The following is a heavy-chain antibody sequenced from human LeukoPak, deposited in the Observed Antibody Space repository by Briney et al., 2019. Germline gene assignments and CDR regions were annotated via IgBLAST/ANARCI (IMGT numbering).Heavy chain of an antibody. J-gene: IGHJ4*02. D-gene: IGHD2-15*01. CDR1: AGSIGDYY. Sequence: PSETLSLTCTVSAGSIGDYYWSWIRQPSGKGLEWIGYLYYSRNTNYSPSLKSRVTISADTSKTQVYLKLRSVTAADTAVYYCVRDLWGAGGTQYWGQGILVTVSS. CDR3: VRDLWGAGGTQY. CDR2: LYYSRNT. V-gene: IGHV4-59*01.